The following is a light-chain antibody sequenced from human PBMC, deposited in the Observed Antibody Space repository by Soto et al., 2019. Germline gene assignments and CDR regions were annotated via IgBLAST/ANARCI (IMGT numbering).Light chain of an antibody. CDR2: KVS. CDR3: MQGTLWPPYS. J-gene: IGKJ2*03. CDR1: QSIVYSDGNTY. Sequence: VVLTQSPLSLPVTLGQPASISCRSSQSIVYSDGNTYLNWFQQRPGQSPRRLIYKVSDRDSGVPDRFSGSGSGTDFTLKISRVEAEYVGVYYCMQGTLWPPYSFGQGTKLEIK. V-gene: IGKV2-30*01.